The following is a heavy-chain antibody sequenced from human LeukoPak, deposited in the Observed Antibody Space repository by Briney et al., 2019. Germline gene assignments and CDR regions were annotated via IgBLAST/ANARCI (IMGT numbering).Heavy chain of an antibody. Sequence: ASVKVSCKASGGTFSSYAISWVRQAPGQGLEWMGRIIPIPGIANYAQKFQGRVTITADKSTSTAYMELSSLRSEDTAVYYCARFGLDTAMVHWGQGTLVTVSS. D-gene: IGHD5-18*01. V-gene: IGHV1-69*04. CDR2: IIPIPGIA. CDR3: ARFGLDTAMVH. J-gene: IGHJ4*02. CDR1: GGTFSSYA.